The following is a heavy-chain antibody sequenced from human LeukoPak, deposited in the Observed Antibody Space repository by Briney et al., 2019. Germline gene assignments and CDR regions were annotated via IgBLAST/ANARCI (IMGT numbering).Heavy chain of an antibody. D-gene: IGHD1-26*01. CDR2: ISSSGSTV. V-gene: IGHV3-11*01. CDR1: GFTFSDYY. J-gene: IGHJ1*01. CDR3: ARPHIVGATDFQH. Sequence: PGGSLRLSCAASGFTFSDYYMSWIRQAPGKGLEWVSYISSSGSTVYYADSVKGRFTISRDNAKNSLYLQMNSLRAEDTAVYYCARPHIVGATDFQHWGQGTLVTVSS.